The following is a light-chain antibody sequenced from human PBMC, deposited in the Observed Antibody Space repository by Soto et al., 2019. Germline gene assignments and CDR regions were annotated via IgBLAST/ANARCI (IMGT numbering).Light chain of an antibody. Sequence: EIVLTQSPGTLSLPTGERATLSCRASQSVSSSYLAWYQQKPGQAPRLLIYGASSRATGIPDRFSGSGSGTDFTLTISRLELEDFAVYYCQQYGSSLFTFGPGTKVDIK. V-gene: IGKV3-20*01. J-gene: IGKJ3*01. CDR2: GAS. CDR3: QQYGSSLFT. CDR1: QSVSSSY.